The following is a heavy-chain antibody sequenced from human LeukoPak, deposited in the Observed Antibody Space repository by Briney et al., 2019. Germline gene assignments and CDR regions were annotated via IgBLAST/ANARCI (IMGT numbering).Heavy chain of an antibody. Sequence: SETLSLTCAVSGGSISSSNWWSWVRQPPGKGLEWIGEIYHSGSTNYNPSLKSRVTISVDKSKNQFSLKLSSVTAADTAVYYCARQVGSYYIGAFDIWGQGTMVTVSS. CDR2: IYHSGST. CDR1: GGSISSSNW. J-gene: IGHJ3*02. CDR3: ARQVGSYYIGAFDI. V-gene: IGHV4-4*02. D-gene: IGHD1-26*01.